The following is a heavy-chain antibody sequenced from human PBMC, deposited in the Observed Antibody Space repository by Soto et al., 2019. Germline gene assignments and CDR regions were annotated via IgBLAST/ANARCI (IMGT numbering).Heavy chain of an antibody. CDR1: GYTFTSYG. V-gene: IGHV1-18*01. D-gene: IGHD2-2*02. CDR2: ITTYNGNT. J-gene: IGHJ6*03. Sequence: ASVKVSCKASGYTFTSYGISWVRQAPGQGLEWMGWITTYNGNTKYAQKVQGRVTMTTDTTTSTAYMELRSLRSDDTAVYYCARGIPAGHYHMDVWGKGTTVTVSS. CDR3: ARGIPAGHYHMDV.